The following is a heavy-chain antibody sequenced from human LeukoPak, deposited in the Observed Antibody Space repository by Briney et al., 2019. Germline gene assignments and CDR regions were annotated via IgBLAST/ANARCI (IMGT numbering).Heavy chain of an antibody. CDR1: GYSISSGYY. Sequence: SETLSLTCAVSGYSISSGYYWGWIRQPPGKGLEWIGSIYHSGSTYYNPSLKSRVTISVDTSKNQFSLKLSSVAAADTAVYYCARRIVVVIAGDWFDPWGQGTLVTVS. V-gene: IGHV4-38-2*01. D-gene: IGHD3-22*01. CDR3: ARRIVVVIAGDWFDP. J-gene: IGHJ5*02. CDR2: IYHSGST.